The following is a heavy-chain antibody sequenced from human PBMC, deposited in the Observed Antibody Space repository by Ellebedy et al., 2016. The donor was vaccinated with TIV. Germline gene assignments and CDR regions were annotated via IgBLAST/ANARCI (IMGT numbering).Heavy chain of an antibody. J-gene: IGHJ3*02. Sequence: GESLKISCGASGFSFRSYWMNWVRQAPGKGLEWVANIKQDGSAKYYVDSVKGRFTISRDNAKNSLYLHLNSLRAEETAMYYCATDGSYGDYLSPTHAFVIWGQGTMVTVSS. D-gene: IGHD4-17*01. CDR2: IKQDGSAK. V-gene: IGHV3-7*01. CDR1: GFSFRSYW. CDR3: ATDGSYGDYLSPTHAFVI.